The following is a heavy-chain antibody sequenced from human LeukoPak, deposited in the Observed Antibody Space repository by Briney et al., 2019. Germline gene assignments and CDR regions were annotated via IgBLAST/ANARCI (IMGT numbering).Heavy chain of an antibody. CDR1: GGTFSSYA. CDR3: ARDLHSSGEGFLDY. D-gene: IGHD6-19*01. CDR2: IIPILGIA. Sequence: SVKVSCKASGGTFSSYAISWVRQAPGQGLEWMGRIIPILGIANYAQKFQGRVTITADKSTSTAYMELSSLRSEDTAVYYCARDLHSSGEGFLDYWGQGTLVTVSS. J-gene: IGHJ4*02. V-gene: IGHV1-69*04.